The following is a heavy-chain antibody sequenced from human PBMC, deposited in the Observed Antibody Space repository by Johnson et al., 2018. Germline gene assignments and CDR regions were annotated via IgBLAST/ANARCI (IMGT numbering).Heavy chain of an antibody. CDR3: ASDPRGYSYGYFQH. CDR2: ISYDGNNK. V-gene: IGHV3-30-3*01. Sequence: QVQLVESGGGVVQPGRSLRLSCAASGFTFSTYAMHWVRQAPGKGLEWVAVISYDGNNKYYADSVKGRFTISRDNSKSTLYLQVNSLRAEDTAVYYCASDPRGYSYGYFQHWGQGTLVTVSS. J-gene: IGHJ1*01. CDR1: GFTFSTYA. D-gene: IGHD5-18*01.